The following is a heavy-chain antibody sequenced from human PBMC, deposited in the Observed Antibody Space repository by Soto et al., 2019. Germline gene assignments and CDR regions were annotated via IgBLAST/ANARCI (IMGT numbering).Heavy chain of an antibody. Sequence: ESLSLTGAVYGGSVSGYYWSWIRQPPGKGLEWIGEINHIGSTNYNPSLKSRATISVDTSKNQFSLKLSSVTAADTAVYYCASLRRYRWLRLGEWFDPWGQGTLVTVSS. CDR3: ASLRRYRWLRLGEWFDP. CDR1: GGSVSGYY. CDR2: INHIGST. V-gene: IGHV4-34*01. D-gene: IGHD5-12*01. J-gene: IGHJ5*02.